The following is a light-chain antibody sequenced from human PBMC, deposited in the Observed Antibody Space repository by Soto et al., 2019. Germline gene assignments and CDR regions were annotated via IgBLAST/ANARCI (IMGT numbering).Light chain of an antibody. V-gene: IGKV3D-15*01. CDR3: QQYDNWPPYT. CDR1: QSVGSN. CDR2: DAS. Sequence: EIVMTQSPATLSLSPGERATLSCRASQSVGSNLAWYQQKPDQAPRLLIYDASTRATDIPARFSGSGSGTAFTLTISSLQSEDFAIYYCQQYDNWPPYTFGQGTKLE. J-gene: IGKJ2*01.